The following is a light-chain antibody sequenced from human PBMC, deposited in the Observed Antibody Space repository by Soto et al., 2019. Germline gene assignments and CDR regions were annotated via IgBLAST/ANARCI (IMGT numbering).Light chain of an antibody. CDR1: SSNIGSNY. J-gene: IGLJ1*01. CDR3: AAWDDSRYV. CDR2: RNN. V-gene: IGLV1-47*01. Sequence: QSVLTQPPSASGTPGQRVTISCSGSSSNIGSNYVYWYQQLPGTAPKLLIYRNNQRPSGVPDRFSGSKSGTSASLAISGLRSEDEADYCCAAWDDSRYVFGTGTKLTVL.